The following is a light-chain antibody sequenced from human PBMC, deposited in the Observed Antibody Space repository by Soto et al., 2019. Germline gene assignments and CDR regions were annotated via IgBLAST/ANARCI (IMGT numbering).Light chain of an antibody. V-gene: IGKV3-11*01. CDR1: QSVDTM. J-gene: IGKJ2*01. CDR2: ETS. CDR3: QVRTDWPPFKYT. Sequence: EIVWTQSPASLSLSAGERVTLSCRASQSVDTMVAWYQQQVGRTPRLLIYETSNRATGVPGRFSGSGSGTDFTLTLSRREPEDFAVYFCQVRTDWPPFKYTFGQGTKLEV.